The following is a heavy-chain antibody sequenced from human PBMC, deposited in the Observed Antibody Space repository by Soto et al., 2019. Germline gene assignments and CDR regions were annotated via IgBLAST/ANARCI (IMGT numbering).Heavy chain of an antibody. V-gene: IGHV1-18*01. Sequence: QGQLVQSGAEVKKPGASVKVSCKASGYTFTRYGISWVRQAPGQGLEWMGWISGYNGDTNYAQKFQHRVPMTVDTSTTTAFMELTSLTSDDRAVYYCAKNGQPPYYYYGMDVWGQGTTVTVSS. J-gene: IGHJ6*02. D-gene: IGHD2-8*01. CDR2: ISGYNGDT. CDR3: AKNGQPPYYYYGMDV. CDR1: GYTFTRYG.